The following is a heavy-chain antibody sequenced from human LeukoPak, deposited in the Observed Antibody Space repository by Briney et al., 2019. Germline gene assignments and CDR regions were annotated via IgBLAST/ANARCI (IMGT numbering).Heavy chain of an antibody. J-gene: IGHJ5*02. CDR3: ARGCSGGSCYGVNNWFDP. CDR2: ISSSSSYI. Sequence: KSGGSLRLSCAASGFTFSSYSMNWVRQAPGKGLEWVSSISSSSSYIYYADSVKGRFTISRDNAKNSLYLQMNSLRAEDTAVYYCARGCSGGSCYGVNNWFDPWGQGTLVTVSS. D-gene: IGHD2-15*01. V-gene: IGHV3-21*01. CDR1: GFTFSSYS.